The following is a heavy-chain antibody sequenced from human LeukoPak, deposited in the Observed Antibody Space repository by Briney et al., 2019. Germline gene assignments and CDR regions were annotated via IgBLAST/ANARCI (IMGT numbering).Heavy chain of an antibody. V-gene: IGHV3-48*03. CDR2: ISSSGSTI. CDR1: GFTFSSYE. J-gene: IGHJ4*02. D-gene: IGHD6-6*01. Sequence: PGGSLRLSCAASGFTFSSYEMNWVRQAPRKGLEWVSYISSSGSTIYYADSVKGRFTISRDNAKNSLYLQMNSLRAEDTAVYYCAREIIGSSSLPDYWGQGTLVTVSS. CDR3: AREIIGSSSLPDY.